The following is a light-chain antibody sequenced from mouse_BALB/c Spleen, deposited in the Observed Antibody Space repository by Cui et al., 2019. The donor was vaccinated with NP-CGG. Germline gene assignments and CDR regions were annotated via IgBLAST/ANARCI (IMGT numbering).Light chain of an antibody. Sequence: QAVVTQESALTTSPGETVTLPCRSSTGAVTTSNDANLVQEKPDHLFTGLIGGTNNRAPGVPARFSGSLIGDKAALTITGAQTEDEAIYFCALWYSNHWVFGGGTKLTVL. CDR1: TGAVTTSND. CDR2: GTN. J-gene: IGLJ1*01. V-gene: IGLV1*01. CDR3: ALWYSNHWV.